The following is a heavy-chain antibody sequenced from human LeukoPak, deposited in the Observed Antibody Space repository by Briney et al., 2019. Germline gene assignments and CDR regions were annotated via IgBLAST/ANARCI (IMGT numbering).Heavy chain of an antibody. V-gene: IGHV3-21*01. J-gene: IGHJ4*02. Sequence: GGSLRLSCAASGFTFSSYAMSWVRQAPGEGLEWVSSISSSSSYIYYADSVKGRFTISRDNAKNSLYLQMNSLRAEDTAVYYCARLGFTSPPDYWGQGTLVTVSS. CDR3: ARLGFTSPPDY. CDR2: ISSSSSYI. CDR1: GFTFSSYA. D-gene: IGHD6-6*01.